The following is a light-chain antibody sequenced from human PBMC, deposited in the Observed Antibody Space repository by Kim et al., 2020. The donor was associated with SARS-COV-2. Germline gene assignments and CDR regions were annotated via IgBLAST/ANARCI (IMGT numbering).Light chain of an antibody. CDR3: QQYGSSPYT. Sequence: EIVLTQSPGTLSLSPGERATLSCRASQSVSSSYLAWYQQKPGQAPRLLIYGASSSAAGIPDRFSGSGSGTVFTLTISMLDPEDFAVYYCQQYGSSPYTFGQGTKLEI. J-gene: IGKJ2*01. CDR1: QSVSSSY. CDR2: GAS. V-gene: IGKV3-20*01.